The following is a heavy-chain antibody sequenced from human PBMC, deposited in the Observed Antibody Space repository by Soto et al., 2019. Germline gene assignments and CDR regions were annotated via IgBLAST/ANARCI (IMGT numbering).Heavy chain of an antibody. CDR3: ARVIDSSGINWFDP. J-gene: IGHJ5*02. Sequence: SEALSVTCAFYVGSFSGYYWSWIRQPPGKGLEWIGEINHSGSTNYNPSLKSRVTISVDTSKNQFSLKLSSVTAADTAVYYCARVIDSSGINWFDPWGQGTLVTVSS. CDR2: INHSGST. CDR1: VGSFSGYY. V-gene: IGHV4-34*01. D-gene: IGHD3-22*01.